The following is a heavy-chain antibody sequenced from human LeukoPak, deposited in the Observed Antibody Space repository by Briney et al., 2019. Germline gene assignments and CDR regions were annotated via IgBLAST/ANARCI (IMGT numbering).Heavy chain of an antibody. D-gene: IGHD2-15*01. CDR2: IYYSGST. CDR1: GGSISSYY. V-gene: IGHV4-59*01. Sequence: PSETQSLTCTVSGGSISSYYWSWIRQPPGKGLGWIGYIYYSGSTNYNTSLKSRATISVDTSKNQFSLKLSSVTAADTAVYYCARGGGYCSGGSCYDYYYYYYMDVWGKGTTVTVSS. CDR3: ARGGGYCSGGSCYDYYYYYYMDV. J-gene: IGHJ6*03.